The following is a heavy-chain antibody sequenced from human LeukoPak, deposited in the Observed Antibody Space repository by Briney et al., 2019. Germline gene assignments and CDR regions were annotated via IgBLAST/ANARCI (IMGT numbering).Heavy chain of an antibody. CDR2: ISGSGGST. Sequence: GGSLRLSCAASGFTFSSFAMCWVRQAPGKGLEWVSLISGSGGSTYYADSVKGRLTISRDNSKNTLYLQMNSLRAEDTPVYYCAKRPKGDYYDSTGYFDYWGQGTLVTASS. V-gene: IGHV3-23*01. CDR1: GFTFSSFA. J-gene: IGHJ4*02. D-gene: IGHD3-22*01. CDR3: AKRPKGDYYDSTGYFDY.